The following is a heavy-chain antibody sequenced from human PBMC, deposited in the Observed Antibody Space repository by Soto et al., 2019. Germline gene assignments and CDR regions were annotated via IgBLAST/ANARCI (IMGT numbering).Heavy chain of an antibody. CDR3: AKDQGYYDSSGPLDY. CDR1: GFTFSSYA. V-gene: IGHV3-23*01. D-gene: IGHD3-22*01. Sequence: GGSLRLSCAASGFTFSSYAMSWVRQAPGKGPEWVSAISGSGGSTYYADSVKGRFTISRDNSKNTLYLQMNSLRAEDTAVYYCAKDQGYYDSSGPLDYWGQGTLVTVSS. CDR2: ISGSGGST. J-gene: IGHJ4*02.